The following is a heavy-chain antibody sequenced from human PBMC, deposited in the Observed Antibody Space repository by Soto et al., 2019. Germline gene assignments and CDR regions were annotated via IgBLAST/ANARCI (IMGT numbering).Heavy chain of an antibody. V-gene: IGHV3-53*02. D-gene: IGHD6-13*01. CDR3: AAYSTLDY. Sequence: EVQLVETGGGLIQPGGSLRLSCAASGFTVRDNYMSWVRQAPGKGLEWVSLIYSGGNTYYADSVKGRFTISRDSSKNTLYLQMNSLRVEDTAVYYCAAYSTLDYWGQGTLVIVSS. J-gene: IGHJ4*01. CDR2: IYSGGNT. CDR1: GFTVRDNY.